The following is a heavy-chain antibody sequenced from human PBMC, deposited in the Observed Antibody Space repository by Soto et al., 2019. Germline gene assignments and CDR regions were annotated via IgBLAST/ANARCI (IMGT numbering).Heavy chain of an antibody. J-gene: IGHJ4*02. Sequence: QVQLVESGGGVVQPGRSLRLSCAASGFTFSSSGMHWVRQAPGKGLEWVAVISYDGSNKFYADSVKGRFTISRDNFSNPLYLHMNSLRAEDTAVYYCAKEFHSWNYFDYWGQGTLVTVSS. D-gene: IGHD1-20*01. CDR1: GFTFSSSG. V-gene: IGHV3-30*18. CDR3: AKEFHSWNYFDY. CDR2: ISYDGSNK.